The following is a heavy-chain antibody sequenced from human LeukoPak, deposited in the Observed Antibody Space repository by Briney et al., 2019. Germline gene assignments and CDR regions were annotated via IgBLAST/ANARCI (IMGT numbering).Heavy chain of an antibody. D-gene: IGHD3/OR15-3a*01. J-gene: IGHJ3*02. CDR2: IYHSGST. CDR3: ASSRNVDQFDI. V-gene: IGHV4-4*02. CDR1: GGSISSSNW. Sequence: SGTLSLTCAVSGGSISSSNWWSWVRQPPGKGLEWIGEIYHSGSTYYNPSLKSRLTISIDTSKNQFSLKLNSVTAADTAVYFCASSRNVDQFDIWGQGTMVTVSS.